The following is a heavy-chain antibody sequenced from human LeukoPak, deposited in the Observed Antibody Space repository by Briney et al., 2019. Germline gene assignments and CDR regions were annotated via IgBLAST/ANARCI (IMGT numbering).Heavy chain of an antibody. CDR3: ASFPSYYYDSSESAFDI. CDR1: GYTFTSYY. J-gene: IGHJ3*02. D-gene: IGHD3-22*01. Sequence: ASVKVSCKASGYTFTSYYMHWVRQAPGQGLEWMGIINPSGGSTSYAQKFQGRVTMTRDTSTSTVYMELSSLRSEDTAVYYCASFPSYYYDSSESAFDIWGQGTMVTVSS. CDR2: INPSGGST. V-gene: IGHV1-46*01.